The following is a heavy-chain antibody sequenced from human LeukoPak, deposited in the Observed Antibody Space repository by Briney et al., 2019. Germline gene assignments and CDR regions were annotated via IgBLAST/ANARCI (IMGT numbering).Heavy chain of an antibody. CDR2: IYYSGST. D-gene: IGHD3-9*01. J-gene: IGHJ4*02. Sequence: SETLSLTCTVSGGSMSSSSYYWGWIRQPPGKGLEWIGSIYYSGSTYYNPSLKSRVTISVDTPKNQFSLKLSSVTAADTAVYYCARDGDWSAFDYWGQGTLVTVSS. CDR1: GGSMSSSSYY. V-gene: IGHV4-39*07. CDR3: ARDGDWSAFDY.